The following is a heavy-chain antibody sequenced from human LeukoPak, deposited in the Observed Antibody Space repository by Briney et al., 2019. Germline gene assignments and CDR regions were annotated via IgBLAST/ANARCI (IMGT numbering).Heavy chain of an antibody. V-gene: IGHV1-69*04. CDR3: ARAHSSSSLDWFDP. CDR1: GATFSSYA. D-gene: IGHD6-6*01. Sequence: ASVKVSCKASGATFSSYAISWVRQAPGQGLEWMGRIIPIFGIANYAQKFQGRVTITADKSTSTAYMELSSLRSEDTAVYYCARAHSSSSLDWFDPWGQGTLVTVSS. CDR2: IIPIFGIA. J-gene: IGHJ5*02.